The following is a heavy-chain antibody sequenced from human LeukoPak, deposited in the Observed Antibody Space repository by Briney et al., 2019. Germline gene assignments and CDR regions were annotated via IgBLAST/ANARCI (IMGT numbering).Heavy chain of an antibody. J-gene: IGHJ4*02. CDR1: GFTFSNYW. CDR3: ARSREPGRDGDY. CDR2: INTDGSSP. D-gene: IGHD5-24*01. V-gene: IGHV3-74*01. Sequence: GGSLRLSCAASGFTFSNYWMHWVRQGPGKGLVWVSRINTDGSSPSYADSVKGRFNISRDNAKNTLFLQMNSLRAEDTAVYYCARSREPGRDGDYWGQGTLVTVSS.